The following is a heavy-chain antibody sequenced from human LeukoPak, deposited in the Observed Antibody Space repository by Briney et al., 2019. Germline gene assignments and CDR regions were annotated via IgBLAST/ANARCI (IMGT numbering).Heavy chain of an antibody. V-gene: IGHV3-23*01. J-gene: IGHJ3*02. CDR1: GFTFSSYG. Sequence: GGSLRLSCAASGFTFSSYGMSWVRQVPGKGLEWVSGISGSGGRTYYADSVRGRFTISRDNSKNTLYLQMNSLRAEDTALYYCAKFRSIGVTDAFDIWGQGTMVTVSS. CDR3: AKFRSIGVTDAFDI. D-gene: IGHD2-21*02. CDR2: ISGSGGRT.